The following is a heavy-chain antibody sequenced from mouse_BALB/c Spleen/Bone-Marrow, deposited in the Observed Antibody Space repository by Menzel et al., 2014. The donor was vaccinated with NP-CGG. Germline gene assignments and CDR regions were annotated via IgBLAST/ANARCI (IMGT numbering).Heavy chain of an antibody. CDR3: ARFYYGSNYAMDY. Sequence: VQLQQSGPEPVKPGASMKISCKTSGYSFTGYTMNWVKQSHGKNLEWIGLINPYNGVINYNQKFKGKATFTVDKSSSTAYMELLSLTSEDSAVYYCARFYYGSNYAMDYWGQGTSVTVSS. V-gene: IGHV1-31*01. D-gene: IGHD1-1*01. J-gene: IGHJ4*01. CDR1: GYSFTGYT. CDR2: INPYNGVI.